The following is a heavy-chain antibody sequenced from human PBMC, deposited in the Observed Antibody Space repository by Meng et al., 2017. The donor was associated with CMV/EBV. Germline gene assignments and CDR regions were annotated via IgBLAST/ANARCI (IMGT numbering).Heavy chain of an antibody. CDR3: ARDASSWYSGEIYYYYYGMDV. CDR2: ISGSGGST. Sequence: GESLKISCAASGFTFSSYAMSWVRQAPGKGLEWVSAISGSGGSTYYADSVKGRFTISRDNSKNSLYLQMNSLRAEDTAVYYCARDASSWYSGEIYYYYYGMDVWGQGTTVTVSS. D-gene: IGHD6-13*01. J-gene: IGHJ6*02. V-gene: IGHV3-23*01. CDR1: GFTFSSYA.